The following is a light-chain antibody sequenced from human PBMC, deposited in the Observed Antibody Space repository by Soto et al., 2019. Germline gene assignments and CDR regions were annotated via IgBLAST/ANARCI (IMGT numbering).Light chain of an antibody. Sequence: QSVLTQPPSASGSPGQSGTFSCTGTSSDIGDYNYVSWYQQHPGKAPKLMIYEVTKRPSGVPDRFSGSKSGNTASLTVSGLQAEDEADYYCSSYTTAFFYVFGTGTKVTVL. V-gene: IGLV2-8*01. CDR1: SSDIGDYNY. CDR3: SSYTTAFFYV. CDR2: EVT. J-gene: IGLJ1*01.